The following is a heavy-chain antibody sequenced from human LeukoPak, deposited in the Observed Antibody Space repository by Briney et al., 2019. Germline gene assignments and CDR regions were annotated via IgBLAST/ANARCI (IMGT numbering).Heavy chain of an antibody. D-gene: IGHD5-18*01. Sequence: SETLSLTCTVSGGSISSFQWSWIRQPPGKGLEWIGYIYYRGSTNYNPSLKSRVTISADTSKNLFSLKLSSVTAADTAVYYCARAGPGYSYGYTPFSFDSWGQGTLVTVSS. CDR3: ARAGPGYSYGYTPFSFDS. CDR2: IYYRGST. J-gene: IGHJ4*02. V-gene: IGHV4-59*01. CDR1: GGSISSFQ.